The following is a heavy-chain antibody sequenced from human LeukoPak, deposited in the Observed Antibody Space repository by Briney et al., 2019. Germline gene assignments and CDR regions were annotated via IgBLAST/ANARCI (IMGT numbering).Heavy chain of an antibody. CDR3: ARSWGYYGSGSYYKRHNWFDP. V-gene: IGHV4-59*08. J-gene: IGHJ5*02. D-gene: IGHD3-10*01. CDR2: IYYSGST. CDR1: GGSISSYY. Sequence: PSETLSLTCTVSGGSISSYYWSWIRQPPGKGLEWIGYIYYSGSTNYNPSLKSRVTISVDTSKNQFSLKLSSVTAADTAVYYCARSWGYYGSGSYYKRHNWFDPWGQGTLVTVSS.